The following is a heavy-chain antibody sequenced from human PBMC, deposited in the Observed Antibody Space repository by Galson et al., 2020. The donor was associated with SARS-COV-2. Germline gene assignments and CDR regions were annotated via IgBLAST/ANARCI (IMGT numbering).Heavy chain of an antibody. CDR2: ISADNGNT. V-gene: IGHV1-18*01. CDR1: GYPFTKYG. CDR3: ARGRYSSPWGGFDY. J-gene: IGHJ4*02. Sequence: ASVKVSCKASGYPFTKYGISWVRQAPGQGPEWMGWISADNGNTNFAQNFQGRVTMTTDTSTSTDYMELRSLRSDDTAVYYCARGRYSSPWGGFDYWGQGTLVTVSS. D-gene: IGHD6-19*01.